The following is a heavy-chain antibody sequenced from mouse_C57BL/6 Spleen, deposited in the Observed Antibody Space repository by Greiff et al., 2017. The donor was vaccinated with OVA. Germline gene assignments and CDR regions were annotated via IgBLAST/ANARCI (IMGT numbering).Heavy chain of an antibody. V-gene: IGHV5-4*03. J-gene: IGHJ4*01. Sequence: EVKVVESGGGLVKPGGSLKLSCAASGFTFSSYAMSWVRQTPEKRLEWVATISDGGSYTYYPDNVKGRFTISRDNAKNNLYLQMSHLKSEDTAMYYCARGRYYGYDFYAMDYWGQGTSVTVSS. CDR2: ISDGGSYT. D-gene: IGHD2-2*01. CDR1: GFTFSSYA. CDR3: ARGRYYGYDFYAMDY.